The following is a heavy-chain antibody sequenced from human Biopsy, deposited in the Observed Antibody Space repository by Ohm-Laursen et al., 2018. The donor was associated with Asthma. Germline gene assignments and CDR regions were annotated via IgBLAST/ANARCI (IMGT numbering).Heavy chain of an antibody. Sequence: TLSLTCAVSGVSVGTRGYSWTWIRQTPGGGLEWIGYLYHSGTTYYNPSLRSRVAILEDKSRNQFSLNLKSVTAADTAVHYCARIYDYWSGHYGFDPWGQGTLVTVPS. J-gene: IGHJ5*02. CDR2: LYHSGTT. D-gene: IGHD3-3*01. V-gene: IGHV4-30-2*01. CDR3: ARIYDYWSGHYGFDP. CDR1: GVSVGTRGYS.